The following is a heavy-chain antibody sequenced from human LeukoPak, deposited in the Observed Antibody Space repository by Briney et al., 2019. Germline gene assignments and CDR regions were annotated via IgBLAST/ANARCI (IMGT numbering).Heavy chain of an antibody. Sequence: SETLSLTCTVSAGSISGYYWTWLRQPPGKGLEWIGYIYYTGSTNYNPSLKSRVTISVDTSKNQFSLKVSSVTAADTAIYYCARGNWYLDYWGQGTLVTVSS. V-gene: IGHV4-59*01. J-gene: IGHJ4*02. D-gene: IGHD1-1*01. CDR2: IYYTGST. CDR1: AGSISGYY. CDR3: ARGNWYLDY.